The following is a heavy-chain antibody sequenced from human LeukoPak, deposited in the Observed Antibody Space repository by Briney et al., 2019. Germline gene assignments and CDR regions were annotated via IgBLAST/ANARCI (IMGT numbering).Heavy chain of an antibody. CDR2: IYSSGST. CDR3: ARDRSARSSYYFDS. Sequence: SETLSLTCTVSGGSISSYYWSWIRQPPGKGLEWIGYIYSSGSTNYNPSLKSRVTISVDTSKNQFSLKLNSVTAADTAMYYCARDRSARSSYYFDSWGQGTRVTVSS. D-gene: IGHD6-25*01. J-gene: IGHJ4*02. CDR1: GGSISSYY. V-gene: IGHV4-59*01.